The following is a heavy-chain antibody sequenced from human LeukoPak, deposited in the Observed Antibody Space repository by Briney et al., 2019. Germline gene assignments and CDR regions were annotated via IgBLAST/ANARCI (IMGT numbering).Heavy chain of an antibody. CDR3: AKQYSSSWSIYLFDY. V-gene: IGHV3-30*02. CDR1: GFTFSSYG. D-gene: IGHD6-13*01. Sequence: GGSLRLSCAASGFTFSSYGMHWVRQAPGKGLEWVAFIRYDGSNKYYADSVKGRFTISRDNSKNTLYLQMNSLRAEDTAVYYCAKQYSSSWSIYLFDYWGQGTLVTVSS. J-gene: IGHJ4*02. CDR2: IRYDGSNK.